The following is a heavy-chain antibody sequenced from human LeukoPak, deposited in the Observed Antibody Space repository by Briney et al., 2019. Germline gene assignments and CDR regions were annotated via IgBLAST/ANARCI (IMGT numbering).Heavy chain of an antibody. CDR1: GVTLSTYA. Sequence: GGSLRLSCAASGVTLSTYAMSWARQAPGKGLEWVSGISSSGSGDNTYYADSVKGRFTISRDSSKNTLFLHMNTLRAEDTAIYSCAKDRPVGPPSWYFDPWGRGPLVTVS. D-gene: IGHD4-23*01. CDR3: AKDRPVGPPSWYFDP. CDR2: ISSSGSGDNT. V-gene: IGHV3-23*01. J-gene: IGHJ2*01.